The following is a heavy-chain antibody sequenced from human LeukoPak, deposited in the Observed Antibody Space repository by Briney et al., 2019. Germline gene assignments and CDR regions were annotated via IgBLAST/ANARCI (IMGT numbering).Heavy chain of an antibody. CDR1: GYTFTSYD. Sequence: ASVKVSCKASGYTFTSYDINWVRQATGQGLEWMGWMNPNSGNTGYAQKFQGRVTITRNTSISTAYMELSSLRSEDTAVYYCARGRRLQLSYYFDYWGQGTLVTVSS. D-gene: IGHD5-24*01. CDR2: MNPNSGNT. CDR3: ARGRRLQLSYYFDY. J-gene: IGHJ4*02. V-gene: IGHV1-8*01.